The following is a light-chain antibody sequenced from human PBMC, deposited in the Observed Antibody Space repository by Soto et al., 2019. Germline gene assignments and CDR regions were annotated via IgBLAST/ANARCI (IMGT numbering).Light chain of an antibody. J-gene: IGKJ5*01. V-gene: IGKV3D-20*02. CDR3: QQRNSYPIT. Sequence: EIVLTQSPGTLSLSPGERATLXCRASQSVSSSYLAWDQQKPGQAPRLLIYGASSRATGIPDRFSGSGSGTDFTLTISRLEPEDFATYYCQQRNSYPITFGQGTRLEIK. CDR2: GAS. CDR1: QSVSSSY.